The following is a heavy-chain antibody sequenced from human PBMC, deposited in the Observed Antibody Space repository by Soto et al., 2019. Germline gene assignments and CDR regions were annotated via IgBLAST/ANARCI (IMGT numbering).Heavy chain of an antibody. D-gene: IGHD6-19*01. Sequence: EVQLVESGGDLVQPGGSLRLSCVASGFTFSNFWMSWVRQTPGRGLEWVANMNQDGSEKYYLDSVRGRFTISRDNAKNARSLQINSLRAEDTAVYYCAKDASGWSVTWGQGTPVIVSS. J-gene: IGHJ5*02. CDR1: GFTFSNFW. V-gene: IGHV3-7*04. CDR2: MNQDGSEK. CDR3: AKDASGWSVT.